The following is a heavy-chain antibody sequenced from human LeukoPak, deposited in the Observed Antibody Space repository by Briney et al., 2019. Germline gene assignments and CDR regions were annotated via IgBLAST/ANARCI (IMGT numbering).Heavy chain of an antibody. CDR3: ARRGIAARGWFDP. Sequence: VASVKVSCKASGYTFTNYYISWVRQAPGQGLEWMGVIIPILSTTNYAQHFQGRVTITADASTSTAYMELSSLTSEDTAVYYCARRGIAARGWFDPWGQGTLVTVSS. D-gene: IGHD6-6*01. CDR2: IIPILSTT. J-gene: IGHJ5*02. CDR1: GYTFTNYY. V-gene: IGHV1-69*13.